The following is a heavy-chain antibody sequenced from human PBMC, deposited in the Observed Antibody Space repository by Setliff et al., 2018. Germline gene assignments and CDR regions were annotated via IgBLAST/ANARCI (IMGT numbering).Heavy chain of an antibody. CDR1: GFTFARFA. Sequence: LRLSCAASGFTFARFAMHWVRQAPGKGLEWVAVISYDGINKYYADSVKGRFTISRDNSKNTLYLQMNSLRVEDTAVYYCARDGVPPLNYNFWSGNFEFWGQGTLVTVSS. D-gene: IGHD3-3*01. V-gene: IGHV3-30*01. CDR2: ISYDGINK. CDR3: ARDGVPPLNYNFWSGNFEF. J-gene: IGHJ4*02.